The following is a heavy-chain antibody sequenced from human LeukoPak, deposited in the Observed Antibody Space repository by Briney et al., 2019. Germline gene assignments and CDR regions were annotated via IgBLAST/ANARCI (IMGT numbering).Heavy chain of an antibody. CDR1: GGSFSGYY. CDR3: ARHAAITMIVVGIDY. CDR2: INHSGST. J-gene: IGHJ4*02. D-gene: IGHD3-22*01. V-gene: IGHV4-34*01. Sequence: PSETLSLTCAVYGGSFSGYYWSWIRQPPGKGLEWIGEINHSGSTNYNPSLKNRVTISVDTSKNQFSLKLSSVTAADTAVYYCARHAAITMIVVGIDYWGQGTLVTVSS.